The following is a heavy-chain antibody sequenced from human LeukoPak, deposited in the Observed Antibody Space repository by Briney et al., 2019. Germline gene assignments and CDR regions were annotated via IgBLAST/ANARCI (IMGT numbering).Heavy chain of an antibody. V-gene: IGHV1-8*01. CDR3: ARSQYYDILTGYLWTFDI. CDR1: GYTFTSYD. D-gene: IGHD3-9*01. Sequence: GASVKVSCKASGYTFTSYDINWVRQATGQGLEWMGWMNPNSGNTGYAQKFQGRVTMTRNTSISTAYMELSSLRSGDTAVYYCARSQYYDILTGYLWTFDIWGQGTMVTVSS. J-gene: IGHJ3*02. CDR2: MNPNSGNT.